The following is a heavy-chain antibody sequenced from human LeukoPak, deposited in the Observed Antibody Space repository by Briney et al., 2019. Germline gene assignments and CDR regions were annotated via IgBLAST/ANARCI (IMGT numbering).Heavy chain of an antibody. CDR3: ARGGTIFSLFY. D-gene: IGHD3-3*01. J-gene: IGHJ4*02. V-gene: IGHV1-8*03. Sequence: ASVKVSCKASGYTFTNYDINWVRQATGQGLEWMGWMNPNSGNSGYAQKFQGRVTITRNTSISTAHMELSSLRSEDTAVYYCARGGTIFSLFYWGQGTLVTVSS. CDR1: GYTFTNYD. CDR2: MNPNSGNS.